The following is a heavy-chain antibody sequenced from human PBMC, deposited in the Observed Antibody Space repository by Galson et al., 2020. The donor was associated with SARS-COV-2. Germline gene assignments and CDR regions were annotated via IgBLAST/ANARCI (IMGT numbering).Heavy chain of an antibody. D-gene: IGHD3-10*01. J-gene: IGHJ4*02. CDR3: ARDVRFGELPNDY. CDR1: GFTFSSYG. CDR2: IWYDGSNK. V-gene: IGHV3-33*01. Sequence: GESLKISCAASGFTFSSYGMHWVRQAPGKGLEWVAVIWYDGSNKYYADSVKVRFTISRDNSKNTLYLQMNSLRAEDTAVYYCARDVRFGELPNDYWGQGTLVTVSS.